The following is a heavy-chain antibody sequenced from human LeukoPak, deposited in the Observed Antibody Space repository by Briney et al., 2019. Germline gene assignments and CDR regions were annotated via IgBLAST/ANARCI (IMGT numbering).Heavy chain of an antibody. CDR1: GGSISSGGYY. CDR3: ARTNESGYLHTGALFDY. D-gene: IGHD1-1*01. Sequence: SQTLSLPCTVSGGSISSGGYYWSLIRQHPGKDLEWIGYIYYSGSTYYNPSLKSRVTISVDTSKNQFSLKLSSVTAADTAVYYCARTNESGYLHTGALFDYWGQGTLVTVSS. CDR2: IYYSGST. V-gene: IGHV4-31*03. J-gene: IGHJ4*02.